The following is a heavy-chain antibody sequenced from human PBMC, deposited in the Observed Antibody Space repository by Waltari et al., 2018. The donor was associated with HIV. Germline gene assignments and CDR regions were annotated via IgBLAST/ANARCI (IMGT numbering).Heavy chain of an antibody. D-gene: IGHD6-13*01. CDR2: ISGTGDHT. CDR3: ARHSSSHPYYYAMDV. Sequence: EVQLLESGGGLVQPGQSLRISCTVSGFSFVTYAMSWVRQAPGKGLVLVSAISGTGDHTFYADAVKGRFTISRDNSKRTLYLQMNSLGAEDTALYYCARHSSSHPYYYAMDVWGQGTTVTVSS. V-gene: IGHV3-23*01. J-gene: IGHJ6*02. CDR1: GFSFVTYA.